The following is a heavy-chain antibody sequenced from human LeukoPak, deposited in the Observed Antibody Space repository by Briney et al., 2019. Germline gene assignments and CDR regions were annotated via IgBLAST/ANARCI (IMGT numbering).Heavy chain of an antibody. CDR3: AGSHTN. D-gene: IGHD2-2*01. Sequence: SETLSLTCTVSGISINSSSYYWGWIRQPPGKGLEWIGSIYYSGIPYYNPSLKSRVIISVDTSKNQFSLKVTSVTATDTAVYYCAGSHTNWGQGTLVTVSS. CDR2: IYYSGIP. CDR1: GISINSSSYY. V-gene: IGHV4-39*01. J-gene: IGHJ4*02.